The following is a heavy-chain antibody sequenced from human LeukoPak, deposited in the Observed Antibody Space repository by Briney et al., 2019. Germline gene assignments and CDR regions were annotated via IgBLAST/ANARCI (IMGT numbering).Heavy chain of an antibody. CDR2: IYTSGST. CDR3: ARGKYYYGSGSYHPGLPADY. Sequence: PSQTLSLTCTVSGGSISSGSYYWSWIRQPAGKGLEWIGRIYTSGSTNYNPSLKSRVTISVDTSKNQFSLKLSSVTAADTAVYYCARGKYYYGSGSYHPGLPADYWGQGTLVTVSS. V-gene: IGHV4-61*02. J-gene: IGHJ4*02. CDR1: GGSISSGSYY. D-gene: IGHD3-10*01.